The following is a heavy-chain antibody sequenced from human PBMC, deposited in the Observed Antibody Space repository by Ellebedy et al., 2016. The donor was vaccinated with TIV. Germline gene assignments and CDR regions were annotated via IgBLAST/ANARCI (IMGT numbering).Heavy chain of an antibody. J-gene: IGHJ4*02. D-gene: IGHD5/OR15-5a*01. CDR3: ARYRVYDRAFDY. V-gene: IGHV4-39*07. CDR2: MYYSGST. CDR1: GDSISGSTYY. Sequence: SETLSLTXTVSGDSISGSTYYWGWIRQSPGKGLEWIGNMYYSGSTYYNPSLKSRVTISVDTSKNQFSLKLSSVTAADTAVYYCARYRVYDRAFDYWGQGTLVTVSS.